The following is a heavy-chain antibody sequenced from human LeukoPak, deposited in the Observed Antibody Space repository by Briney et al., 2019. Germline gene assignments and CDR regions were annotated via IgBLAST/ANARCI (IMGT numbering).Heavy chain of an antibody. CDR3: ARGIAARAGWFDP. D-gene: IGHD6-6*01. V-gene: IGHV1-46*03. CDR1: GYTFTSYY. CDR2: INPSVGST. J-gene: IGHJ5*02. Sequence: AASVKVSCKASGYTFTSYYMHWVRQAPGQGLEWMGIINPSVGSTSYAQKFQGRVTMTRDTSTSTVYMEMSRLRSEDTAVYYCARGIAARAGWFDPWGQGTLVTVSS.